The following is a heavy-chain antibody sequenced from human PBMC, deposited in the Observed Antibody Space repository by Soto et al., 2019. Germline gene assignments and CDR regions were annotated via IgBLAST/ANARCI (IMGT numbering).Heavy chain of an antibody. Sequence: LRLSCVASGFTFSSYGMNWVRQAPGKGLELVTFISYDGSYKNYVDSVKGRFTISRDNSKKTLYLQMNSLRVDDTALYYCAKDRGPFDDRDAMDGWGKGTKVTVPS. D-gene: IGHD3-10*01. CDR2: ISYDGSYK. J-gene: IGHJ6*04. CDR1: GFTFSSYG. CDR3: AKDRGPFDDRDAMDG. V-gene: IGHV3-30*18.